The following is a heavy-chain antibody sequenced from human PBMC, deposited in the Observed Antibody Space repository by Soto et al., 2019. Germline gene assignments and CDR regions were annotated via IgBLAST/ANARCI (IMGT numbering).Heavy chain of an antibody. Sequence: SETLSLTCAIYVVSFSDDYWSWIRHPPGKGLEWIGKISHSGSTNYNPSLKSRVTISTDTSKNQFSLSLSSVTAADTAVYYCARERVVLVRAAVRVWDDYQYYGMDVWGQGTTVTVSS. CDR2: ISHSGST. CDR3: ARERVVLVRAAVRVWDDYQYYGMDV. CDR1: VVSFSDDY. D-gene: IGHD2-2*02. J-gene: IGHJ6*02. V-gene: IGHV4-34*01.